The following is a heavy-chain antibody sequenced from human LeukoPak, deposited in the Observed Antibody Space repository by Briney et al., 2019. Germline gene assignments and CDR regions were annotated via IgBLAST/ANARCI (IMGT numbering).Heavy chain of an antibody. V-gene: IGHV3-23*01. CDR1: GFRFGHYA. Sequence: AGWSLRISCVAAGFRFGHYAMSWVRHAPGKGLQSVSQISGTGGATWYAGFARDRFTISRDNSKKTLYLQMSGLRVEDTAMYYCVKDPRDTYGTNWFVSWGQGTLLIVSS. CDR3: VKDPRDTYGTNWFVS. J-gene: IGHJ5*01. D-gene: IGHD2-21*01. CDR2: ISGTGGAT.